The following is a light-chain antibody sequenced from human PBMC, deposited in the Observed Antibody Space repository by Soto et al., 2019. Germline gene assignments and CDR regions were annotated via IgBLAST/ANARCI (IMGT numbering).Light chain of an antibody. CDR2: DVS. CDR3: SSYTSSTTLVV. J-gene: IGLJ2*01. CDR1: ISDVGGYNY. Sequence: QSALTQPASASGSPGQSITISCTGTISDVGGYNYVSWYQQHPGKAPKLMIYDVSNRPSGVSNRFAGSKSGNTASLTISGLQAEDEADYYCSSYTSSTTLVVFGGGTKVTVL. V-gene: IGLV2-14*01.